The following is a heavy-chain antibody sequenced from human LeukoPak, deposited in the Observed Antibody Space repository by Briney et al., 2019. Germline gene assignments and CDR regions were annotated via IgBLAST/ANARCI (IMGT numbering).Heavy chain of an antibody. J-gene: IGHJ4*02. CDR3: ARERDGRFFDY. D-gene: IGHD5-24*01. V-gene: IGHV3-9*01. CDR1: GFTFDDYA. CDR2: ISWNSGSI. Sequence: GGSLRLSCAASGFTFDDYAMHWVRQAPGKGLEWVSGISWNSGSIGYADSVKGRFTISRDNSKNSLHLQMNTLRAEDTAVYYCARERDGRFFDYWGQGTLVTVSS.